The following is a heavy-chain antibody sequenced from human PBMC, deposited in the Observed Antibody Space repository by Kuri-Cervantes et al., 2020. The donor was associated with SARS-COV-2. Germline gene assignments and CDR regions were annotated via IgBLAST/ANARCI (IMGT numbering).Heavy chain of an antibody. V-gene: IGHV3-21*01. CDR1: GFTFSSYS. D-gene: IGHD5-18*01. J-gene: IGHJ4*02. Sequence: GGSLRLSCAASGFTFSSYSMNWVRQAPGKGLEWVSSISSSSYIYYADSVKGRFTISRDNAKNSLYLQMNSLRAEDTAVYYCARVPRKTAMVVYYFDYWGQGTLVTVSS. CDR3: ARVPRKTAMVVYYFDY. CDR2: ISSSSYI.